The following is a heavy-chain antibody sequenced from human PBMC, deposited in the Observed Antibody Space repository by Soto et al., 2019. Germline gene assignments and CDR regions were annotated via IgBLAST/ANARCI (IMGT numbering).Heavy chain of an antibody. J-gene: IGHJ4*02. CDR3: ARKDYYGAGIYYFDQ. CDR2: INAANGDT. D-gene: IGHD3-10*01. Sequence: QVQLVQSGADLREPGASVKVSCKASGYTFTSYPVHWVRQAPGQRLQWMGWINAANGDTGYSQKFQGRVTFTRDTSASTLYMELSSLTSEDTAVYYCARKDYYGAGIYYFDQWGQGTLVTVSS. V-gene: IGHV1-3*01. CDR1: GYTFTSYP.